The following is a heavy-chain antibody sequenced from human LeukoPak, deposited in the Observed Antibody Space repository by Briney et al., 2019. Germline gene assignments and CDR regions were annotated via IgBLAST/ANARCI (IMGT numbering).Heavy chain of an antibody. CDR3: AKDKGYCSSTSCYTVGWFDP. J-gene: IGHJ5*02. CDR2: ISSSSSYI. V-gene: IGHV3-21*04. Sequence: PGGSLRLSCAASGFTFSSYSMNWVRQAPGKGLEWVSSISSSSSYIYYADSVKGRFTISRDNSKNTLYLQMYSLRAEDTAVYYCAKDKGYCSSTSCYTVGWFDPWGQGTLVTVSS. D-gene: IGHD2-2*02. CDR1: GFTFSSYS.